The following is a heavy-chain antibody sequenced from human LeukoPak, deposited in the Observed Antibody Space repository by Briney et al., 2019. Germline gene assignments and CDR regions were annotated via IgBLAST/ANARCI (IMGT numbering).Heavy chain of an antibody. D-gene: IGHD2-15*01. V-gene: IGHV4-34*01. CDR2: INHSGST. CDR3: ARRRQVSYYSPYAFDL. Sequence: SETLSLTCAVYGGSFSGYYWSWIRQPPGKGLEWIGEINHSGSTNYNPSLKSRVTISVDTSKNQFSLKLSSVTAADTAVYYCARRRQVSYYSPYAFDLWGQGTMVTVSS. J-gene: IGHJ3*01. CDR1: GGSFSGYY.